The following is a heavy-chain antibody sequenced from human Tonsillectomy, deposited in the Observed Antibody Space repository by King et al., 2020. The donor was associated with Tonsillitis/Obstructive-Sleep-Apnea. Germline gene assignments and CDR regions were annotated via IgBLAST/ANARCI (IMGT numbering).Heavy chain of an antibody. V-gene: IGHV3-21*01. D-gene: IGHD4-11*01. CDR3: ARDPSRLQPFYFDS. CDR1: GFTFSSYS. J-gene: IGHJ4*02. CDR2: ISGSSNYI. Sequence: VQLVESGGGLVKPGGSLRLSCAASGFTFSSYSMNWVRQAPGKGLEWVSFISGSSNYIYYGDSVKGRSTISRDNAKNSLYLQMNSLRAEDTAVYYCARDPSRLQPFYFDSWGQGILVTVSS.